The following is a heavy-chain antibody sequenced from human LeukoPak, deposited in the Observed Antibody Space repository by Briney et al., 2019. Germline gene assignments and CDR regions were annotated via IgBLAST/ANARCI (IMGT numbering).Heavy chain of an antibody. CDR1: GFSLSTSGVG. CDR2: VYWDDDK. Sequence: SGPTLVKPTQTLTLTCTFSGFSLSTSGVGVGWIRQPPGKALEWLALVYWDDDKRYSPSLKSRLTITKDTSKNQVVLTMTNMDPVDTATYYCAHRRGYYGSGSAFDYWGQGTLATVSS. V-gene: IGHV2-5*02. CDR3: AHRRGYYGSGSAFDY. D-gene: IGHD3-10*01. J-gene: IGHJ4*02.